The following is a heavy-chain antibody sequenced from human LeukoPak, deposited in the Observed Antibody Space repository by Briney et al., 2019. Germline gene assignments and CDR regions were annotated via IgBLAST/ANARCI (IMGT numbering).Heavy chain of an antibody. J-gene: IGHJ4*02. Sequence: ASVKVSCKASGYTFTGYYMHWVRQAPGQGLEWMGWINPNSGGTNYAQKFQGRVTMTRDTSISTAYMELSRLRSDDTAVYYCARRSGIYDYVWGSYRSTTPFDYWGQGTLVTVSS. V-gene: IGHV1-2*02. CDR2: INPNSGGT. CDR3: ARRSGIYDYVWGSYRSTTPFDY. CDR1: GYTFTGYY. D-gene: IGHD3-16*02.